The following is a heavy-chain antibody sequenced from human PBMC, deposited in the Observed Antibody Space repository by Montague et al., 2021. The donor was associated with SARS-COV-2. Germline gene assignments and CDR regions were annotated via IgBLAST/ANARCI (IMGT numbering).Heavy chain of an antibody. J-gene: IGHJ6*02. V-gene: IGHV3-30-3*01. Sequence: SLRLSCAASGFTFSSYAMHWVRQAPGKGLEWVAVIPYDGSNKYYADSVKGRFTISRDNSKNTLYLQMNSLRAEDTAVYYCARAKGGSYYSGMDVWGQGTTVTVSS. CDR3: ARAKGGSYYSGMDV. CDR2: IPYDGSNK. D-gene: IGHD1-26*01. CDR1: GFTFSSYA.